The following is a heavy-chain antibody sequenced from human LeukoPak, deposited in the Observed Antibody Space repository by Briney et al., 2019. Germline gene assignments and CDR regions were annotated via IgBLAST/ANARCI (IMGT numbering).Heavy chain of an antibody. J-gene: IGHJ4*02. CDR1: GYSFTSYW. V-gene: IGHV5-51*01. D-gene: IGHD5-18*01. CDR2: IYPGDSDT. Sequence: GEPLNISCTGSGYSFTSYWIGWVRQMPGKALEWMGLIYPGDSDTRYSPSFQGQVTISADKSISTAYQQWSSLKASDTAMYYCATLDTAMVYFDYWGQGTLVTVSS. CDR3: ATLDTAMVYFDY.